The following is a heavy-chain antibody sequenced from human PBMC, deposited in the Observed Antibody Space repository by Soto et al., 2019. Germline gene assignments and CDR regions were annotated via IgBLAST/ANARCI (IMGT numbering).Heavy chain of an antibody. J-gene: IGHJ4*02. V-gene: IGHV4-59*01. D-gene: IGHD3-3*01. CDR3: ARRYYDFWSGYDWYFDY. CDR2: IYYSGST. Sequence: TSETLSLTCTVSGGSISSYYWSWIRQPPGKGLEWIGYIYYSGSTNYNPSLKSRVTISVDTSKNQFSLKLSSVTAADTAVYYCARRYYDFWSGYDWYFDYWGQGTLVTVSS. CDR1: GGSISSYY.